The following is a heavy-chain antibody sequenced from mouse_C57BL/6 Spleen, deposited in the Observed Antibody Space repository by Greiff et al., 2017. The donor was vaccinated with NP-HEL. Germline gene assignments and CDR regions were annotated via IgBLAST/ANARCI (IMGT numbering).Heavy chain of an antibody. Sequence: QVQLQQPGAELVKPGASVKLSCKASGYTFTSYWMQWVKQRPGQGLEWIGEIDPSDSYTNYNQKFKGKATLTVDTSSSTAYMQLSSLTSEDSAVYYCAVTGTEYFDYWGQGTTLTVSS. D-gene: IGHD4-1*01. CDR1: GYTFTSYW. V-gene: IGHV1-50*01. CDR2: IDPSDSYT. CDR3: AVTGTEYFDY. J-gene: IGHJ2*01.